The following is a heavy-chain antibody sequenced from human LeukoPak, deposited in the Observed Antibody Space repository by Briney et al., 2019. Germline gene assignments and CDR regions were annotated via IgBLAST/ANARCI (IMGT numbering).Heavy chain of an antibody. CDR3: ARGYCSSTSCYAGRAFDI. CDR2: IYPGDSET. D-gene: IGHD2-2*01. Sequence: GESLKISCKGSGYSFTSYWIGWARQMPGKGLEWMGIIYPGDSETRYSPSFQGQVTISADKSISTAYVQWSSLKASDTAMYYCARGYCSSTSCYAGRAFDIWGQGTMVTVS. V-gene: IGHV5-51*01. J-gene: IGHJ3*02. CDR1: GYSFTSYW.